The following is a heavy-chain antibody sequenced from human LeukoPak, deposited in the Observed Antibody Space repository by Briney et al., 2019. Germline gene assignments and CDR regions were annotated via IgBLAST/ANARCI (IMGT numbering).Heavy chain of an antibody. CDR1: GFTVSSNY. D-gene: IGHD3-10*01. Sequence: GGSLRLSCAASGFTVSSNYMSWVRQAPGKGLEWVSIIYSGGRIYYADFVKGRFTISRDNSMNTLYLQMNSLRAEDTAVYYCARDGGDHYYENWGQGTPVTVSS. J-gene: IGHJ4*02. V-gene: IGHV3-66*02. CDR2: IYSGGRI. CDR3: ARDGGDHYYEN.